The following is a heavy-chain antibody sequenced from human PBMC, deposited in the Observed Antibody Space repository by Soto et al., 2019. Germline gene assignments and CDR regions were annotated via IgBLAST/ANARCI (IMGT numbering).Heavy chain of an antibody. CDR1: GGSINSATYY. V-gene: IGHV4-39*01. Sequence: KTSETLSLTCTVSGGSINSATYYWGWIRQPPGKGLEWIGSIYYSGSTYYNPSLTSRVAISVDTSKNQFTLNLNSVTAADTAVYYCARHGVAALQFDYWGQGTLVTVSS. CDR2: IYYSGST. CDR3: ARHGVAALQFDY. D-gene: IGHD2-15*01. J-gene: IGHJ4*02.